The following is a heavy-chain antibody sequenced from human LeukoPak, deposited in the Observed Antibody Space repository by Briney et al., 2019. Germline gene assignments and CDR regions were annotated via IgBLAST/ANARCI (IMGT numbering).Heavy chain of an antibody. CDR3: ARDSIGYSCGYNY. CDR2: INPNSGGT. J-gene: IGHJ4*02. Sequence: GASVTVSCKASGYTFTGYYMHWVRQAPGQGLEWMGWINPNSGGTNYAQKFQGRVTMTRDTSISTAYMELSRLRSDDTAVYYCARDSIGYSCGYNYWGQGTLVTVSS. V-gene: IGHV1-2*02. D-gene: IGHD5-18*01. CDR1: GYTFTGYY.